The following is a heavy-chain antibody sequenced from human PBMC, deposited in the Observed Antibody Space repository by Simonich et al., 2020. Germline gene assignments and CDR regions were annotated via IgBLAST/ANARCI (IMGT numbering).Heavy chain of an antibody. Sequence: QVQLVQSGAEVKKPGASVKVSCKASGYTFTVYYMHWVRPTPGQGLEVMGWINPNSGGTNYAQKFQGRGTMTRDTSISTAYMELSRLRSDDTAVYYCARDELGIQHWYFDLWGRGTLVTVSS. J-gene: IGHJ2*01. CDR1: GYTFTVYY. V-gene: IGHV1-2*02. CDR2: INPNSGGT. D-gene: IGHD7-27*01. CDR3: ARDELGIQHWYFDL.